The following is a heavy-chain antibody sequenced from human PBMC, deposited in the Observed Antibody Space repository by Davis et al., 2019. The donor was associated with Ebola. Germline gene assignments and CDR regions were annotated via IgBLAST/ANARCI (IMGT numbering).Heavy chain of an antibody. Sequence: GESLKISCKDSGNSFNSHWIGWVRQMPGKGLEWMGIIYTGDSDTRYSPSFRGQVAISADKSIKTAFLQWSSLKASDTAMYYCASLRRTITGMDDAFDIWGQGTMVTVSP. D-gene: IGHD1-20*01. CDR1: GNSFNSHW. J-gene: IGHJ3*02. V-gene: IGHV5-51*01. CDR3: ASLRRTITGMDDAFDI. CDR2: IYTGDSDT.